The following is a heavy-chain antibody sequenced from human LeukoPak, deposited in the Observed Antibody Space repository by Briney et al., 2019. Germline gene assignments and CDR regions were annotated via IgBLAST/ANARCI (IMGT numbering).Heavy chain of an antibody. CDR1: GFTFSYYG. Sequence: GSLRLSCAASGFTFSYYGMSWVRQAPGKGLEWVSGFGHNGGITYADSVKGRFTISRDNSKNTLYLQMNSLRPEDTAVYFCARGDEAAGTNPPMYFDYWGQGTLVTVSS. CDR3: ARGDEAAGTNPPMYFDY. V-gene: IGHV3-23*01. CDR2: FGHNGGIT. D-gene: IGHD6-13*01. J-gene: IGHJ4*02.